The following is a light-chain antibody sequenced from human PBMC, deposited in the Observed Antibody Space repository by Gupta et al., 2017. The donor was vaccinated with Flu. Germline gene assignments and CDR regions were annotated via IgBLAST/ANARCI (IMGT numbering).Light chain of an antibody. CDR2: LKTSGSH. CDR1: SRHSSYA. Sequence: QAVLTQSPSVSASLGASVKIICTLSSRHSSYAIAWHQQRPEKGPRYLMTLKTSGSHIKGDGIPDRFSGSSSGAERYLIISSLQAEDEADYYFQTWDTGIRAFGTGTKVTVL. CDR3: QTWDTGIRA. J-gene: IGLJ1*01. V-gene: IGLV4-69*01.